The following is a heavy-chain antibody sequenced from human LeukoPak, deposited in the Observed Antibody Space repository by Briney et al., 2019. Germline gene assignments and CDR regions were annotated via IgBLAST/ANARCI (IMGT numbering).Heavy chain of an antibody. CDR2: IYYSWST. D-gene: IGHD5-24*01. CDR1: GGSISSYY. V-gene: IGHV4-59*12. J-gene: IGHJ4*02. Sequence: PSETLSLTCTVSGGSISSYYWSWIRQPPGKGLEWIGYIYYSWSTNYNPSLKSRVTIAVDTSKNQFSLKLSSVTAADTAVYCCARGGLEDVYNLNFDYWGRGTLVTVSS. CDR3: ARGGLEDVYNLNFDY.